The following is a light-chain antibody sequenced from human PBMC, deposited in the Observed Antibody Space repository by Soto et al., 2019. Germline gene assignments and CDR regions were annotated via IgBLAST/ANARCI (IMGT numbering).Light chain of an antibody. CDR2: GSG. CDR3: QSYDSSLSGYV. Sequence: QSVLTQPPSASGTPGQRVTISCSGSSSNIGSNYVYWYQQLPGTAPKVVIYGSGNRPSGVPDRFSGSKSGTSASLAIAGLQAEDEADYYCQSYDSSLSGYVFGTGTKVTVL. V-gene: IGLV1-40*01. CDR1: SSNIGSNY. J-gene: IGLJ1*01.